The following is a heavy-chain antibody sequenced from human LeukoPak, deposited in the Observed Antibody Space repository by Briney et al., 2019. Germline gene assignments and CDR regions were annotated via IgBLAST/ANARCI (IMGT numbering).Heavy chain of an antibody. V-gene: IGHV1-8*01. J-gene: IGHJ4*02. CDR3: ARAGGYCGRISCPYYFDY. CDR2: MNPNSGNT. D-gene: IGHD2-21*01. CDR1: GYTFTSYD. Sequence: ASVKVSCKASGYTFTSYDINWVRQATGQGLEWMGWMNPNSGNTGYAQKFQGRVTMTRNTSISTAYMELSSLRCEATAVYYCARAGGYCGRISCPYYFDYWGQGSLVAVSS.